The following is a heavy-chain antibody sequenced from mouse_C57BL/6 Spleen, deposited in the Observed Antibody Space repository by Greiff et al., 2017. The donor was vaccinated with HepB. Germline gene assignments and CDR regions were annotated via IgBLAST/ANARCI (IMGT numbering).Heavy chain of an antibody. Sequence: QVQLQQPGAELVKPGASVKLSCKASGYTFTSYWMHWVKQRPGQGLEWIGMIHPNSGSTNYNEKFKSKATLTVDKSSSTAYMQLSSLTSEDSAVYYCAWGSSYDWYFDVWGTGTTVTVSS. V-gene: IGHV1-64*01. CDR1: GYTFTSYW. J-gene: IGHJ1*03. D-gene: IGHD1-1*01. CDR3: AWGSSYDWYFDV. CDR2: IHPNSGST.